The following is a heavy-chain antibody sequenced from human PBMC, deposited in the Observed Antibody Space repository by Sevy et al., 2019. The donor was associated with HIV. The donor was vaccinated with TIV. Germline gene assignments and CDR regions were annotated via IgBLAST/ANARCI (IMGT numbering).Heavy chain of an antibody. CDR3: AKRTIAGDHFDY. J-gene: IGHJ4*02. CDR2: ISWDASNK. V-gene: IGHV3-30*18. D-gene: IGHD7-27*01. CDR1: GFTFSGYG. Sequence: GGSLRLSCAGSGFTFSGYGMHWVRQAPGKGLEWLAVISWDASNKYYADSVKGGFTISRDNSKNTLYLQMNSLRAEDTAVYYCAKRTIAGDHFDYWGQGTLVTVSS.